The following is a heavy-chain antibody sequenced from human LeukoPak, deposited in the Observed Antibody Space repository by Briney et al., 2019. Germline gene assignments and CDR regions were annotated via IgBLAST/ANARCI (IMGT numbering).Heavy chain of an antibody. D-gene: IGHD3-22*01. J-gene: IGHJ4*02. CDR2: INPSGGST. Sequence: ASVKVSCKASGYTFTSYYMHWVRQAPGQGLEWIGIINPSGGSTSYAQKFQGRVTMSRDTSTSTVYMELSSLRSEDTAVYYCARPHMYYDSSGYYCDYWGQGTLVTVSS. CDR3: ARPHMYYDSSGYYCDY. CDR1: GYTFTSYY. V-gene: IGHV1-46*01.